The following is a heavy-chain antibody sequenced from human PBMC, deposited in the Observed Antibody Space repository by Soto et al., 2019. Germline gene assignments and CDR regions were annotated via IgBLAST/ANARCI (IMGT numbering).Heavy chain of an antibody. CDR2: IYYSGST. Sequence: SETLSLTCTVSGGSISSSSYYWGWIRQPPGKGLEWIGSIYYSGSTYYNPSLKSRVTISVDTSKNQFSLKLSSVTAADTAVYHCARPEGWLEGTHYFDYWGQGTLVTVSS. J-gene: IGHJ4*02. D-gene: IGHD5-12*01. CDR1: GGSISSSSYY. CDR3: ARPEGWLEGTHYFDY. V-gene: IGHV4-39*01.